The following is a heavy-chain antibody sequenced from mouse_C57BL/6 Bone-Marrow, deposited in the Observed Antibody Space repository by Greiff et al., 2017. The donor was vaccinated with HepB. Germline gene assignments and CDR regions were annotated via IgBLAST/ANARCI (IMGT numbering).Heavy chain of an antibody. CDR2: ISYSGST. J-gene: IGHJ3*01. CDR3: SRGFYP. Sequence: EVQVVESGPGMVKPSQSLSLTCTVTGYSITSGYDWHWIRHFPGNKLEWMGYISYSGSTNYNPSFKSRISITHDTSKNPFFLKLNSVTTEDTATYYCSRGFYPWGQGPLVTVS. CDR1: GYSITSGYD. V-gene: IGHV3-1*01. D-gene: IGHD2-1*01.